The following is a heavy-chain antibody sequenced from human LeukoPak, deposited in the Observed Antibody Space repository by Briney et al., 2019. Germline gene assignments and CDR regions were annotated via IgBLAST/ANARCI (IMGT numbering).Heavy chain of an antibody. V-gene: IGHV3-23*01. CDR3: AKAPSGYYYDSRSEYYFDY. D-gene: IGHD3-22*01. CDR2: ISGSGGST. Sequence: GGSLRLSCAASGFTFSSYAMSWVRQAPGKGLEWVSAISGSGGSTYYADSVKGRFTIPRDSSKNTLYLQMNSLRAEDTAVYYCAKAPSGYYYDSRSEYYFDYWGQGTLVTVSS. J-gene: IGHJ4*02. CDR1: GFTFSSYA.